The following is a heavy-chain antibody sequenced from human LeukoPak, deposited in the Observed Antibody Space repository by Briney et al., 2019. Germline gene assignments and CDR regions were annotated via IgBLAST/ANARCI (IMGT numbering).Heavy chain of an antibody. Sequence: SETLSLTCTVSGDSISSYYWSWIRQPAGKGLEWIGRIYTSGNTKYNPSLKSRVTMSLDTSKNQFSLKLNSVTAADTAVYYCARVEKYYYGSGSYYQTTDAFDIWGQGTMVTVSS. D-gene: IGHD3-10*01. J-gene: IGHJ3*02. CDR3: ARVEKYYYGSGSYYQTTDAFDI. CDR1: GDSISSYY. V-gene: IGHV4-4*07. CDR2: IYTSGNT.